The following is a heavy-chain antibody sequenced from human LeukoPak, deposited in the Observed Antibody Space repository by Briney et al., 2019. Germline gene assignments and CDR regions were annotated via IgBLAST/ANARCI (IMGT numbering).Heavy chain of an antibody. CDR3: ASAPKRVWFGDPGPFDY. J-gene: IGHJ4*02. CDR2: IIPILGIA. Sequence: EASVKVSCKASGGTFSSYAISWVRQAPGQGLEWMGRIIPILGIANYAQKFQGRVTITADKSTSTAYMELSSLRSEDTAVYYCASAPKRVWFGDPGPFDYWGQGTLVTVSS. CDR1: GGTFSSYA. V-gene: IGHV1-69*04. D-gene: IGHD3-10*01.